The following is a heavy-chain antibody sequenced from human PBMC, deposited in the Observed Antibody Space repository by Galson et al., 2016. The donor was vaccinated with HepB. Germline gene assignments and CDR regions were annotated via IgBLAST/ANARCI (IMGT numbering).Heavy chain of an antibody. D-gene: IGHD3-10*01. Sequence: VRQAPGKGLEWVAVISYDGSNKYYTDSVKGRFTISRDNSKNTLYLQMNSLRAEDRAVYYCAKDGLYYGSGSYGSVDYWGQGTLVTVSS. V-gene: IGHV3-30*18. J-gene: IGHJ4*02. CDR3: AKDGLYYGSGSYGSVDY. CDR2: ISYDGSNK.